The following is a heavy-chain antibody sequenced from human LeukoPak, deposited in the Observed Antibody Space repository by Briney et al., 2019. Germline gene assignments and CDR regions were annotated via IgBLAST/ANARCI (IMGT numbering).Heavy chain of an antibody. V-gene: IGHV3-48*01. J-gene: IGHJ6*03. CDR3: ARRSEFGDLYYMDI. CDR1: GFTLSSYS. Sequence: GGSLRLSCVASGFTLSSYSMNWARQVPGEGREWVSYISGSSGTIYCADSVKGRFTISRDNAKNSLYLQMNSLRADDTAVYYCARRSEFGDLYYMDIWGKGTTVTVSS. D-gene: IGHD3-16*01. CDR2: ISGSSGTI.